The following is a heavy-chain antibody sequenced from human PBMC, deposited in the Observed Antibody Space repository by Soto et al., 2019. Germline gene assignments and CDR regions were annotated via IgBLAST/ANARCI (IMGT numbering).Heavy chain of an antibody. CDR2: ISYDGSNK. CDR1: GFTFSSYA. CDR3: ARDPSSGWGAFDI. J-gene: IGHJ3*02. D-gene: IGHD6-19*01. V-gene: IGHV3-30-3*01. Sequence: PGGSLRLSCAASGFTFSSYAMHWVRQAPGKGLEWVAVISYDGSNKYYADSVKGRFTISRDNSKNTLYLQMNSLRAEDTAVYYCARDPSSGWGAFDIWGQGTMVTVSS.